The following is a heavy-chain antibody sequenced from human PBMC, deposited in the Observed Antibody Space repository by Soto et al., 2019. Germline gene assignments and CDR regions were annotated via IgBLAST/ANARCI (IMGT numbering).Heavy chain of an antibody. Sequence: EVQLVESGGGLVQPGVSLRLSCAASGFTFSTYWMSWVRQAPGKGLEWVANIKQDGSDKYYVDSVKGRFTISRDNAKTSLYLQMNGLRAEDTAVYYCARVKSLAGHYWGQGTLVTVSS. D-gene: IGHD2-15*01. V-gene: IGHV3-7*05. CDR1: GFTFSTYW. CDR2: IKQDGSDK. CDR3: ARVKSLAGHY. J-gene: IGHJ4*02.